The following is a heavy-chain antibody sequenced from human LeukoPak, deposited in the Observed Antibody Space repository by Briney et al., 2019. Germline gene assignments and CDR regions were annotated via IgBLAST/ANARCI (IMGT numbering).Heavy chain of an antibody. CDR2: IYIDGIT. J-gene: IGHJ4*02. D-gene: IGHD2-21*01. Sequence: PSQTLSLTCNVSGVSISSSGYYWTWIRQPAGKGLEWIGRIYIDGITDYSPSLKSRLTISLDTSKSQFSLKLSSVTAADTAVYYCARFVVSSLRLDYWGQGILVTVSS. CDR1: GVSISSSGYY. V-gene: IGHV4-61*02. CDR3: ARFVVSSLRLDY.